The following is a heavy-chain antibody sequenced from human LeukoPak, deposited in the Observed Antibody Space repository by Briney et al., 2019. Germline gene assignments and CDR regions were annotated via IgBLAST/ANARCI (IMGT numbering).Heavy chain of an antibody. CDR3: ARLGYSSSCSDY. J-gene: IGHJ4*01. CDR2: ISAYNGNT. Sequence: ASVKVSCKASDYSFTSYGISWVRQAPGQGLEWMGWISAYNGNTNYAQKLQGRVTMTTDTSTSTAYIELRSLRSDDTAVYYCARLGYSSSCSDYWGHGTLVTASS. V-gene: IGHV1-18*01. CDR1: DYSFTSYG. D-gene: IGHD6-13*01.